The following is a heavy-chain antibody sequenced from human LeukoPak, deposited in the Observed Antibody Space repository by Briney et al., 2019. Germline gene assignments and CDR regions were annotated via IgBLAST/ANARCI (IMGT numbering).Heavy chain of an antibody. J-gene: IGHJ4*02. D-gene: IGHD4-17*01. CDR2: IFYNGGP. Sequence: SETLSLTCTASGDSITNSNYYWGWVRQSPGRGLEWLGNIFYNGGPYYNPSFKSRVAISVDTSKNQFSLKLSSVTAADTAVYYCARGLIHDYGDIFDYWGQGTLVTVSS. V-gene: IGHV4-39*07. CDR3: ARGLIHDYGDIFDY. CDR1: GDSITNSNYY.